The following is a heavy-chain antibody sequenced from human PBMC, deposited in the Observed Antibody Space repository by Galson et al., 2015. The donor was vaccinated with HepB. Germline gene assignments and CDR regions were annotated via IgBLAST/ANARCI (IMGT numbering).Heavy chain of an antibody. Sequence: SVKVSCKVSGYALSDISLHWVRQATGKGLEWMGGFDPEEGETVYAQRFQGRVTITGDTSTGTAYMELSGLRSEDMAMYYCTSLRYFGDGGYGMDVWGQGTTVTASS. D-gene: IGHD3-9*01. CDR1: GYALSDIS. V-gene: IGHV1-24*01. CDR3: TSLRYFGDGGYGMDV. CDR2: FDPEEGET. J-gene: IGHJ6*02.